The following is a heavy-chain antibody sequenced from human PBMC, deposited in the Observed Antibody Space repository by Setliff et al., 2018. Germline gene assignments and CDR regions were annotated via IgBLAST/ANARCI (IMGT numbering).Heavy chain of an antibody. V-gene: IGHV4-4*02. CDR1: GGSISSSYW. CDR2: IYHSGST. D-gene: IGHD3-10*01. Sequence: KPSETLSLTCAVSGGSISSSYWWSWVRQSPGKGLEWIGEIYHSGSTNYNPSLKSRVTISVDNSKNQFSLKLSSVTAADTAVYYCATDGPVLNGDYISWGQGTLVTVSS. J-gene: IGHJ5*02. CDR3: ATDGPVLNGDYIS.